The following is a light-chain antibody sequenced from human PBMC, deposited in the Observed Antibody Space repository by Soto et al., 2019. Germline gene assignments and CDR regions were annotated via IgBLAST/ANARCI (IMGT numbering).Light chain of an antibody. Sequence: DIQMTQSPSTLSASVGDRVTITCRASQSISSWLAWYQQKPGKAPKLLIYKASTLESGVPSRFSGSGSGTEFTLTISSLQPDDFATYYCEQYDSSSPWTFGQGTRWISN. CDR3: EQYDSSSPWT. V-gene: IGKV1-5*03. J-gene: IGKJ1*01. CDR1: QSISSW. CDR2: KAS.